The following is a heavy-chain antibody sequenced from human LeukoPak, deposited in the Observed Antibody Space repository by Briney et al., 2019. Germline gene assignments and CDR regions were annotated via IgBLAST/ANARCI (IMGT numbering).Heavy chain of an antibody. J-gene: IGHJ6*03. Sequence: ASVKVSCKASGYTFTGYYMHWVRQAPGQGLEWMGWINPNSGGTNYAQKFQGRVAMTRDTSISTAYVELSRLRSDDTAVYYCATSGYSSSWYYYYYYMDVWGKGTTVTVSS. CDR3: ATSGYSSSWYYYYYYMDV. CDR2: INPNSGGT. V-gene: IGHV1-2*02. D-gene: IGHD6-13*01. CDR1: GYTFTGYY.